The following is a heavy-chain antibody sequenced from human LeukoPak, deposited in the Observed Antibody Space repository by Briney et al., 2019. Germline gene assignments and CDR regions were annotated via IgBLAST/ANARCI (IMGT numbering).Heavy chain of an antibody. CDR1: GGSISSSNW. J-gene: IGHJ6*02. V-gene: IGHV4-4*02. Sequence: SETLSLTCAVSGGSISSSNWWSWVCQPPGKGLEWIGEIYHSGSTNYNPSLKSRVTISVDKSKNQFSLKLSSVTAADTAVYYCARRGNIRGYSYGYYYYYGMDVWGQGTTVTVSS. D-gene: IGHD5-18*01. CDR2: IYHSGST. CDR3: ARRGNIRGYSYGYYYYYGMDV.